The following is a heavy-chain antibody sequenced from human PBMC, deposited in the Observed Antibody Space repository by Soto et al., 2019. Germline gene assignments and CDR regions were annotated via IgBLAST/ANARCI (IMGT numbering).Heavy chain of an antibody. CDR3: ARSITMVRGVNRYCYYYYGMDV. V-gene: IGHV1-69*13. CDR2: IIPIFGTA. CDR1: GGTFSSYA. D-gene: IGHD3-10*01. J-gene: IGHJ6*02. Sequence: ASVKVSCKASGGTFSSYAISWVRQAPGQGLEWMGGIIPIFGTANYAQKFQGRVTITADESTSTAYMELSSLRSEDTAVYYCARSITMVRGVNRYCYYYYGMDVWGQGTTVTVSS.